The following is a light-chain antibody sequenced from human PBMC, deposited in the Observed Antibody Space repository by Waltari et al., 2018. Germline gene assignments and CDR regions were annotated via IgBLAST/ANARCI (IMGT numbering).Light chain of an antibody. V-gene: IGKV2D-29*01. J-gene: IGKJ1*01. Sequence: DIVMTQTPVSLSVTPGQSASISCTSSQSLVYTDGKTYFYCYLQKPGQPPPLLIYEISQRFSGVPDRFTGSGSGTDFTLKISRVEAEDVGVYYCMHTKQFPWTFGQGTKVEIK. CDR1: QSLVYTDGKTY. CDR3: MHTKQFPWT. CDR2: EIS.